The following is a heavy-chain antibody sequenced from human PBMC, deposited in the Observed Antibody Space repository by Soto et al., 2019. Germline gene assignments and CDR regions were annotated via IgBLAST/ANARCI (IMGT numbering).Heavy chain of an antibody. D-gene: IGHD4-17*01. CDR3: ASAPTTVVTPYYFDY. V-gene: IGHV3-30-3*01. CDR1: GFTFSSYA. J-gene: IGHJ4*02. Sequence: QVQLVESGGGVVQPGRSLRLSCAASGFTFSSYAMHWVRQAPGKGLEWVAVISYDGSNKYYADSVKGRSTISRDNSKNTLYLQMNSLRAEDTAVYYCASAPTTVVTPYYFDYWGQGTLVTVSS. CDR2: ISYDGSNK.